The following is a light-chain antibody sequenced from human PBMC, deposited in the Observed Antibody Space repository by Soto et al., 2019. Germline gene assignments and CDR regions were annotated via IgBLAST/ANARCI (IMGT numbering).Light chain of an antibody. CDR3: QQYDSYSWT. CDR1: QSISTW. J-gene: IGKJ1*01. CDR2: DAS. V-gene: IGKV1-5*01. Sequence: DIQMTQSPSTLSASAGDTVTITCRASQSISTWLAWYQQKPGKAPKLLIFDASSLKSGVPSRFSGGGSGTEFTLTISSLQPDDFATYYCQQYDSYSWTFGQGTKVDI.